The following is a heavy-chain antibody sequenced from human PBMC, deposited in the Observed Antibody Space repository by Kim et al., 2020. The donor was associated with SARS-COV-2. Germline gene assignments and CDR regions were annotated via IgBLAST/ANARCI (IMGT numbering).Heavy chain of an antibody. Sequence: YSPPSQAQVTISADKSISTAYLQGSSLKASDTAMYYCARQSGRDGYNPFDYWGQGTLVTVSS. V-gene: IGHV5-51*01. CDR3: ARQSGRDGYNPFDY. J-gene: IGHJ4*02. D-gene: IGHD5-12*01.